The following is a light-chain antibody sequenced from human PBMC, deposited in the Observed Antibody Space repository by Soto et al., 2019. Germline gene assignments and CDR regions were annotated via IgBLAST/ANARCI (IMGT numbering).Light chain of an antibody. CDR1: QSVSTY. Sequence: EIVLTQSPVTLSLSPGERATLSCRASQSVSTYLAWYQQKPGRAPRLLIYDASSRATGLPARFSGSGSGTDFTLTISSLEPEDFAVYYCQQRSNWPSTFGGGTKVEIK. CDR3: QQRSNWPST. V-gene: IGKV3-11*01. J-gene: IGKJ4*01. CDR2: DAS.